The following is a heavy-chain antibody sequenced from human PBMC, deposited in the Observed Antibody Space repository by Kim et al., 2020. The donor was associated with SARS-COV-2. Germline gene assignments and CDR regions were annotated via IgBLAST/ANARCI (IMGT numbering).Heavy chain of an antibody. V-gene: IGHV3-23*01. Sequence: GGSLRLSCAASGFTFSNYAMTWARQAPGKGLEWVSTINYSGRSTFYADSVKGRFTISRDNSKNTLWLQMNSLRAEDTAVYYCAISSLSELDSWGQGTLGTVSS. CDR3: AISSLSELDS. D-gene: IGHD6-6*01. J-gene: IGHJ4*02. CDR1: GFTFSNYA. CDR2: INYSGRST.